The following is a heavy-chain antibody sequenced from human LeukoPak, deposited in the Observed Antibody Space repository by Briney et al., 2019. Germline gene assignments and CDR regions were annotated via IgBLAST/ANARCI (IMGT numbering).Heavy chain of an antibody. D-gene: IGHD5-18*01. Sequence: PSETLSLTCAVYGGSFSGYYWSWIRQPPGKGLEWIGEINHSGSTNYNPSLKSRVTISVDTSKNQFSLKLSSVTAADTAVYYCARGGLGYLNRFDPWGQGTLVTVSS. CDR2: INHSGST. CDR1: GGSFSGYY. J-gene: IGHJ5*02. CDR3: ARGGLGYLNRFDP. V-gene: IGHV4-34*01.